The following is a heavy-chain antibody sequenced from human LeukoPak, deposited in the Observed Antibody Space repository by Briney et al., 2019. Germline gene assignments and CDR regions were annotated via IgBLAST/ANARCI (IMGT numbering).Heavy chain of an antibody. CDR2: VSTDGSNQ. J-gene: IGHJ4*02. V-gene: IGHV3-30-3*01. CDR3: AKELAPYYQLHQD. Sequence: GGSLRLSCAASGFTFRSFAMHWVRQAPGKGLEWVAVVSTDGSNQFYADSVKGRFTISRDNSKNTLYLQMNSLRVEDTAVYYCAKELAPYYQLHQDWGQGTLVTVSS. CDR1: GFTFRSFA. D-gene: IGHD2-2*01.